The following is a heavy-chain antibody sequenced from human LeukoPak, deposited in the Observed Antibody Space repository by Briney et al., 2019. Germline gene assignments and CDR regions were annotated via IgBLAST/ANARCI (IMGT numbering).Heavy chain of an antibody. CDR2: ISGSGGST. V-gene: IGHV3-23*01. CDR3: AKDGIVVVPAAAFDY. CDR1: GFTFSSYA. Sequence: PGGSLRLSCAASGFTFSSYAMSWVRQAPGKGLEWVSAISGSGGSTYYADSVKGRFTISRDNSKKTLYLQMNSLRAEDTAVYYCAKDGIVVVPAAAFDYWGQGTLVTVSS. D-gene: IGHD2-2*01. J-gene: IGHJ4*02.